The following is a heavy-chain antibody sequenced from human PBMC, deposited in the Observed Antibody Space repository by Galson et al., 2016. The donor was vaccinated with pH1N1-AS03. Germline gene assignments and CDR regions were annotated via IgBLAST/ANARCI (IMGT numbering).Heavy chain of an antibody. J-gene: IGHJ4*02. Sequence: TLSLTCSVSGYSISTGHYWGWIRVPPGQGLEWIGSIYHTGTSHYNPSVKSRVIISVDTSKNQFSLKLSSVSAADTAVYYCVRGGREIRSDAIFPGGADSWGRGTLVSVSS. CDR2: IYHTGTS. D-gene: IGHD2-15*01. CDR3: VRGGREIRSDAIFPGGADS. CDR1: GYSISTGHY. V-gene: IGHV4-38-2*02.